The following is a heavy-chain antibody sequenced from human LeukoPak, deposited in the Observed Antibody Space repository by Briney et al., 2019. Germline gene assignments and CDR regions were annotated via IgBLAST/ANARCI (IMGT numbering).Heavy chain of an antibody. D-gene: IGHD3-16*01. J-gene: IGHJ4*02. CDR3: ARDPSGGPFDY. CDR2: ISAYNGNT. Sequence: ASVKVSCKASVYTFTSYGISWVRQAPGQALEWMGWISAYNGNTNYAQKLQGRVTMTTDTSTSTAYIELRSLRSDDTAVYYCARDPSGGPFDYWGQGTLVTVSS. V-gene: IGHV1-18*01. CDR1: VYTFTSYG.